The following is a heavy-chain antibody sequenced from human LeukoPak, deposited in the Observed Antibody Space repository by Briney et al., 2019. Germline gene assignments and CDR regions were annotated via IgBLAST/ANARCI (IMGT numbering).Heavy chain of an antibody. V-gene: IGHV4-59*01. CDR3: ARDKQHSYGRYFDH. J-gene: IGHJ4*02. CDR2: MQSTGNS. Sequence: SETLSLTCTVSGGSISTYHWNWIRKSPEKGLEWIGYMQSTGNSNYNPSLKSRVTMSVDMSRNQIVLNLSSVTPADTAVYFCARDKQHSYGRYFDHWGQGILVTVSS. D-gene: IGHD5-18*01. CDR1: GGSISTYH.